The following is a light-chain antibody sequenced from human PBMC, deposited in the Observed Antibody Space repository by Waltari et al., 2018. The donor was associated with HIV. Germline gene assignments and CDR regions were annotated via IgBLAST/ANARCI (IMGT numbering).Light chain of an antibody. CDR3: CSYAGSSTLG. CDR1: GSDVGGYTY. J-gene: IGLJ2*01. CDR2: DVN. Sequence: QCALTQPASESGSPGLSITISGTGTGSDVGGYTYVSWYQQHTVKAPKLRIYDVNKRPSGISIRVSGAKSGNTASLTISGLQAEDEADYYCCSYAGSSTLGFGGGTKLTVL. V-gene: IGLV2-23*02.